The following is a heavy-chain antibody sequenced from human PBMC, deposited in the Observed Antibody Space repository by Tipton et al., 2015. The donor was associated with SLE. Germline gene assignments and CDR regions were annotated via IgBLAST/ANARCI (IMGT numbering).Heavy chain of an antibody. J-gene: IGHJ3*02. CDR1: GGSIDTTTYF. Sequence: TLSLTCTVSGGSIDTTTYFWNWIRQPAGKGLEWIGRGFASGTTDYNPSLKSRVTMSVDTSRNQFSLKLSSVTAADPAVYYCVRDLDTFDIWGQGTTVTVSS. CDR2: GFASGTT. V-gene: IGHV4-61*02. CDR3: VRDLDTFDI.